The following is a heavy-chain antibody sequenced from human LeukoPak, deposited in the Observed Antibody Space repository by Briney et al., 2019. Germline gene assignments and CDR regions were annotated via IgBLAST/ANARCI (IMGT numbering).Heavy chain of an antibody. CDR3: VKNHGDGGPNWFDP. CDR1: GFTFSTYA. V-gene: IGHV3-23*01. J-gene: IGHJ5*02. CDR2: ICGNCDRT. Sequence: GGPLTLSCAASGFTFSTYAMHWVRQAPGKGLEWVSAICGNCDRTYYEASLKGRFTISRDNYKNILYLQMNSLRAEDTAVYYCVKNHGDGGPNWFDPWGQGTLVTVSS. D-gene: IGHD5-24*01.